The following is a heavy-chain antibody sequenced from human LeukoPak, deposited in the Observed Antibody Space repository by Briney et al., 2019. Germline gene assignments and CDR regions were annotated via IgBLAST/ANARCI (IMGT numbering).Heavy chain of an antibody. J-gene: IGHJ4*02. CDR1: GYTFTSCD. V-gene: IGHV1-2*02. D-gene: IGHD2-2*01. Sequence: GASVKVSCKASGYTFTSCDINWVRQATGQGLEWMGWINPNSGGTNYAQKFQGRVTMTRDTSISTAYMELSRLTSDDTAVYYCARGRGSTGSNFDSWGQGTLVTVSS. CDR2: INPNSGGT. CDR3: ARGRGSTGSNFDS.